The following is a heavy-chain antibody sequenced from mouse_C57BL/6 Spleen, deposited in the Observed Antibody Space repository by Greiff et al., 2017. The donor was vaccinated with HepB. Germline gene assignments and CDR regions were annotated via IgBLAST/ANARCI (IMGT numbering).Heavy chain of an antibody. CDR2: IYPGSGST. Sequence: QVQLKQPGAELVKPGASVKMSCKASGYTFTSYWITWVKQRPGQGLEWIGDIYPGSGSTNYNEKFKSKATLTVDTSSSTAYMQLSSLTSEDSAVYYCAYYDYGNWYFDVWGTGTTVTVSS. V-gene: IGHV1-55*01. J-gene: IGHJ1*03. CDR3: AYYDYGNWYFDV. CDR1: GYTFTSYW. D-gene: IGHD2-4*01.